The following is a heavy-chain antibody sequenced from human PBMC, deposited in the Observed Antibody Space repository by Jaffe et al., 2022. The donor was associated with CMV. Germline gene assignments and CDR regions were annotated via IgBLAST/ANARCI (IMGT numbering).Heavy chain of an antibody. V-gene: IGHV4-39*01. CDR1: GGSISSSSYY. D-gene: IGHD3-22*01. CDR2: IYYSGST. J-gene: IGHJ5*02. Sequence: QLQLQESGPGLVKPSETLSLTCTVSGGSISSSSYYWGWIRQPPGKGLEWIGSIYYSGSTYYNPSLKSRVTISVDTSKNQFSLKLSSVTAADTAVYYCARQPPQEPYDSSVGWFDPWGQGTLVTVSS. CDR3: ARQPPQEPYDSSVGWFDP.